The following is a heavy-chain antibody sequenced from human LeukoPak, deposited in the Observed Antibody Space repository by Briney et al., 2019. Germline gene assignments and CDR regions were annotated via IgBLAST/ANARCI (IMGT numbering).Heavy chain of an antibody. Sequence: PGGSLRLSCAASGFTFSSYAMSWVRQAPGKGLEWVSAISGSGGSTYYADSVKGRFTISRDNSKNTLYLQMNSLKIEDTAAYYCTTDLLAAVGLVSFFDFWGQGALVTVSS. D-gene: IGHD6-13*01. V-gene: IGHV3-23*01. CDR2: ISGSGGST. CDR3: TTDLLAAVGLVSFFDF. J-gene: IGHJ4*02. CDR1: GFTFSSYA.